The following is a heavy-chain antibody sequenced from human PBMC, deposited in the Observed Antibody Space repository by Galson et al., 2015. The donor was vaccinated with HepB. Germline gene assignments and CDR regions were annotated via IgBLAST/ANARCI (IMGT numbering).Heavy chain of an antibody. Sequence: LRLSYAASGFTFSSYAMSWVRQAPGKGLEWVSAISGSGGSTYYADSVKGRFTISRDNSKNTLYLQMNSLRAEDTAVYYCAKDIVVVTGGYFDYWGQGTLVTVSS. CDR2: ISGSGGST. CDR1: GFTFSSYA. V-gene: IGHV3-23*01. CDR3: AKDIVVVTGGYFDY. J-gene: IGHJ4*02. D-gene: IGHD2-21*02.